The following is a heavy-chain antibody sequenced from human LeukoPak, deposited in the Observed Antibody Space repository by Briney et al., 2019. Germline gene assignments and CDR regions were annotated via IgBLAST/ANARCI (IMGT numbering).Heavy chain of an antibody. D-gene: IGHD3-3*01. V-gene: IGHV3-23*01. CDR2: ISGSGGST. CDR3: AKALGIFAVSPPGGV. Sequence: PGGSLRLACAASGFTFSSYAMSWVRQAPGKGLEWVSAISGSGGSTYYADSVKGRFTISRDNSKNTLYLQMNSLRAEDTAVYYCAKALGIFAVSPPGGVWGKGTTVTVSS. J-gene: IGHJ6*04. CDR1: GFTFSSYA.